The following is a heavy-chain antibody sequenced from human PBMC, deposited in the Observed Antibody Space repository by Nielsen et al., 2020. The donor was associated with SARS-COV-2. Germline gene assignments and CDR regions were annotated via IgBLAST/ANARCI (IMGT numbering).Heavy chain of an antibody. CDR1: GFSLTTSGVG. J-gene: IGHJ4*02. Sequence: SGPTLVKPTQTLTLTCTFSGFSLTTSGVGVGWIRQAPGKALEWLALLYWDDDQRYSPSLKTRLTITKDTSKNQVVLTMTNMDPVDTGTYYCARRRGDIDYDTSGYFFDYWGQGALVTVSS. V-gene: IGHV2-5*02. D-gene: IGHD3-22*01. CDR3: ARRRGDIDYDTSGYFFDY. CDR2: LYWDDDQ.